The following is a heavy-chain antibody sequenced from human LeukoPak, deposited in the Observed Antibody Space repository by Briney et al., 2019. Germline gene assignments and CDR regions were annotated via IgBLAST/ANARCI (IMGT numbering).Heavy chain of an antibody. J-gene: IGHJ2*01. CDR1: GFTFSNYW. V-gene: IGHV3-7*01. D-gene: IGHD4-11*01. CDR3: ASKRDYSNYVWYFDL. Sequence: GGSLRLSCTASGFTFSNYWMSWVRQAPGKGLKWVANIKQDGSEKYYVDSVKGRFTISRDNAKNSLYLQMNSLRAEDTAVYYCASKRDYSNYVWYFDLWGRGTLVTVSS. CDR2: IKQDGSEK.